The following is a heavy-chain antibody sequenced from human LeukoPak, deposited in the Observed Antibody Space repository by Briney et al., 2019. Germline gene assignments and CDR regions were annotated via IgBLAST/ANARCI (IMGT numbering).Heavy chain of an antibody. CDR3: ARGRKYCSSTSCSSSTFRYDY. V-gene: IGHV4-61*02. Sequence: SETLSLTCTVSGGSISSGSYYWSWIRQPAGKGLEWIGRIYTSGSTNYNPSLKSRVTISVDTSKNQFSLKLSSVTAADTAVYYCARGRKYCSSTSCSSSTFRYDYWGQGTLVTVSS. CDR2: IYTSGST. J-gene: IGHJ4*02. D-gene: IGHD2-2*01. CDR1: GGSISSGSYY.